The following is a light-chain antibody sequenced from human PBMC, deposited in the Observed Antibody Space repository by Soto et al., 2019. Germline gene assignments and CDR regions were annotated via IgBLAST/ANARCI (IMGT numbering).Light chain of an antibody. CDR2: GVS. CDR3: CSYARSNNVM. V-gene: IGLV2-23*02. Sequence: QSALTQPASVSGSPGQSITISCTGTSSDVGSYDLVSWYQQHPGKAPKLMIYGVSKRPSGVSHRFSASKSGNTASLTISGLQAEDEGDYYCCSYARSNNVMFGGGTKLTVL. CDR1: SSDVGSYDL. J-gene: IGLJ3*02.